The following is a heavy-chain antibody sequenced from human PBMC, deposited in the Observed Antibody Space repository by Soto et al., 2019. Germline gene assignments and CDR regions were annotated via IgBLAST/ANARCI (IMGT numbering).Heavy chain of an antibody. V-gene: IGHV1-69*06. CDR2: IIPVFGTA. Sequence: QVQLVQSGAEVKKPGSSVKVSCKASGGTFSSSAISWVRQAPGQGLEWLGAIIPVFGTAHYAQKFQGRVTMAADKPTSTAYTELSRLRSEDTAVYYCARERPERGKEVWGQWTTVTVS. J-gene: IGHJ6*02. D-gene: IGHD6-25*01. CDR3: ARERPERGKEV. CDR1: GGTFSSSA.